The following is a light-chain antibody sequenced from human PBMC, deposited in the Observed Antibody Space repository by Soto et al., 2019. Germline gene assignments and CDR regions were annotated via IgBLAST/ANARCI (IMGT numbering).Light chain of an antibody. J-gene: IGKJ2*01. V-gene: IGKV3-20*01. Sequence: EILLTQSPGTLSLSSGERATLSCRASQSVRNSYLAWYQQKPGQAPRLLIYGASGRATGIPDRFSGSGSGTDFTLTISRLEPEDFAVYYCQQYGSSPYTFGQGTNLEI. CDR2: GAS. CDR1: QSVRNSY. CDR3: QQYGSSPYT.